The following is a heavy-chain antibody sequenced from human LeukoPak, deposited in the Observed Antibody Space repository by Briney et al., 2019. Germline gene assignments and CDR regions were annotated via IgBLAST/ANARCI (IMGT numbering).Heavy chain of an antibody. J-gene: IGHJ4*02. CDR2: IIPIFGTA. V-gene: IGHV1-69*05. Sequence: GASVKASCKASGGTFSSYAISWVRQAPGQGLEWMGGIIPIFGTANYAQKFQGRVTITTDESTSTAYMELSSLRSEDTAVYYCAREDYYDSSGYYSLDYWGQGTLVTVSS. D-gene: IGHD3-22*01. CDR1: GGTFSSYA. CDR3: AREDYYDSSGYYSLDY.